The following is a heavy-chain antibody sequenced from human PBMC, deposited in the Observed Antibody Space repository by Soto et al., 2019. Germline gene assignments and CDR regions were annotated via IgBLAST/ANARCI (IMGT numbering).Heavy chain of an antibody. CDR2: IDPSDSYT. V-gene: IGHV5-10-1*03. Sequence: EVQLVPSGAEVKKPGESLRISCKGSGYSFTSYWISWVRQMPGKGLEWMGRIDPSDSYTNYSPSFQGHVTISADKSISTAYLQWSSLKASDTAMYYCARHEGVPAAKSIQRWVYYYYGMDVWGQGTTVTVSS. CDR1: GYSFTSYW. CDR3: ARHEGVPAAKSIQRWVYYYYGMDV. J-gene: IGHJ6*02. D-gene: IGHD2-2*01.